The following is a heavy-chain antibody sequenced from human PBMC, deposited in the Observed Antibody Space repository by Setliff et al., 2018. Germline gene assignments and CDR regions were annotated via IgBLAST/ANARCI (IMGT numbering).Heavy chain of an antibody. CDR1: GDSISSRRSY. Sequence: SETLSLTCTVSGDSISSRRSYWGWFRQPAGKGLEWIGQIYTSWSTNYNPSLKSRVTMSVDVSKSQFSLRLSSVTAADTAVYYCARKVEQWLTPHFDYWGQGALVTVSS. V-gene: IGHV4-61*09. J-gene: IGHJ4*02. CDR2: IYTSWST. D-gene: IGHD6-19*01. CDR3: ARKVEQWLTPHFDY.